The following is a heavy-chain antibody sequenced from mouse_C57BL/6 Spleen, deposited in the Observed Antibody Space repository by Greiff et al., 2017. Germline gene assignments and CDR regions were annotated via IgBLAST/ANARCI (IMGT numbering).Heavy chain of an antibody. J-gene: IGHJ2*01. V-gene: IGHV5-4*01. Sequence: EVQLVESGGGLVKPGGSLKLSCAASGFTFSSYAMSWVRQTPEKRLEWVATISDVGSYTYYPDNVKGRFTISRDNAKNNLYLQMSHLKSEDTAMYYCVKSGGYYFDYWGQGTTLTVSS. CDR3: VKSGGYYFDY. CDR1: GFTFSSYA. CDR2: ISDVGSYT.